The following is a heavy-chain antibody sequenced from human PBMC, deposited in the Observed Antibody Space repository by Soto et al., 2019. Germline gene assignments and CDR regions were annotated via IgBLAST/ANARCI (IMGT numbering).Heavy chain of an antibody. Sequence: ASVKVSCKASGYTFTSYDINWVRQATGQGLEWMGWMNPNSGNTGYAQKFQGRVTMTRNTSISTAYMELSSLRSEDTAVYYCARVLMVYASPGNWFDPWGQGTLVTVSS. D-gene: IGHD2-8*01. CDR3: ARVLMVYASPGNWFDP. CDR1: GYTFTSYD. V-gene: IGHV1-8*01. CDR2: MNPNSGNT. J-gene: IGHJ5*02.